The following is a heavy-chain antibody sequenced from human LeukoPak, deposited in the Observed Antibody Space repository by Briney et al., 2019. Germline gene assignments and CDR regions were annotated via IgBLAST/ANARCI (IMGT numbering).Heavy chain of an antibody. Sequence: SEALSLTCTVSGGSISSSDYYWGWIRQPPGKGLEWIGSIYYSGSTYYNPSLKSRVTISLDTSNNQSSLKLSSVTAADTAVYYCVRMKYWYFDLWGRGTLVTVSS. CDR1: GGSISSSDYY. CDR3: VRMKYWYFDL. J-gene: IGHJ2*01. V-gene: IGHV4-39*07. CDR2: IYYSGST.